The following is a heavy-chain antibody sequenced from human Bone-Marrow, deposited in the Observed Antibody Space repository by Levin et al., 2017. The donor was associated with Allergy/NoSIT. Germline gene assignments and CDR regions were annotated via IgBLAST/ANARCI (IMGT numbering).Heavy chain of an antibody. CDR2: INHSGST. CDR1: GGSFSGYY. CDR3: ARDGLGGY. V-gene: IGHV4-34*01. J-gene: IGHJ4*02. Sequence: SETLSLTCAVYGGSFSGYYWSWIRQPPGKGLEWIGEINHSGSTNYNPSLKSRVTISVDTSKNQFSLKLSSVTAADTAVYYCARDGLGGYWGQGTLVTVSS. D-gene: IGHD3-16*01.